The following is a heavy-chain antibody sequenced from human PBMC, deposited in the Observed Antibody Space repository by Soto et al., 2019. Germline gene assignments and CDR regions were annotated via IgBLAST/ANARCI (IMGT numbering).Heavy chain of an antibody. CDR3: AREDGDAFDI. CDR2: IWYDGSNK. J-gene: IGHJ3*02. V-gene: IGHV3-33*01. Sequence: QVQLVESGGGVVQPGRSLRLSCAASGFTFSSYGMHWVRQAPGKGLEWVAVIWYDGSNKYYADSVKGRFTISRDNSKNTLYLQMNSLRAEYTAVYYCAREDGDAFDIWGQGTMVTVSS. CDR1: GFTFSSYG.